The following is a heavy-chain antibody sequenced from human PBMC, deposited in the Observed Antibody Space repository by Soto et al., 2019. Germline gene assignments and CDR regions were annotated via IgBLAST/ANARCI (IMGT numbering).Heavy chain of an antibody. CDR2: IYYSGRT. J-gene: IGHJ6*02. D-gene: IGHD6-13*01. Sequence: QVQLQESGPGLVKPSQTLSLTCTVSGGSISSGDYSWNWIRQHPGKGLEWIGYIYYSGRTYYNPSLKSRVTISVDTSKNQFSLKLSSVTAADPAVYFCAREIANGMAVWGPGTTVTVSS. CDR3: AREIANGMAV. V-gene: IGHV4-31*03. CDR1: GGSISSGDYS.